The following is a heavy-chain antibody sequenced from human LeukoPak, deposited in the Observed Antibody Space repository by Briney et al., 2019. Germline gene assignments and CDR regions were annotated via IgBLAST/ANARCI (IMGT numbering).Heavy chain of an antibody. Sequence: GSLRLSCAASGFTFSSYAMHWVRQAPGKGLEWVAVISYDGSNKYYADSVKGRFTISRDNSKNTLYLQMNSLRAEDTAVYYCGRDRRQWMVDWGQGTLVTVSS. CDR3: GRDRRQWMVD. J-gene: IGHJ4*02. CDR2: ISYDGSNK. CDR1: GFTFSSYA. V-gene: IGHV3-30*04. D-gene: IGHD6-19*01.